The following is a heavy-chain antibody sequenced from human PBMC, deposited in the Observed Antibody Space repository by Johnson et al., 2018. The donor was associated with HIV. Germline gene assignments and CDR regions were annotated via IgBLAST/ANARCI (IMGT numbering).Heavy chain of an antibody. CDR2: IYSGGNT. D-gene: IGHD3-10*01. CDR3: ARDSGLLLWSQGGFSAFDI. Sequence: VQLVESGGGVVRPGGSLRLSCAASGFTVSSNYMSWVRQPPWKGLEWVSVIYSGGNTYYADSVKGRFTISRDISKNTLSLQMNSLRAEDTAVYYCARDSGLLLWSQGGFSAFDIWGQGTMVTVSS. V-gene: IGHV3-66*01. CDR1: GFTVSSNY. J-gene: IGHJ3*02.